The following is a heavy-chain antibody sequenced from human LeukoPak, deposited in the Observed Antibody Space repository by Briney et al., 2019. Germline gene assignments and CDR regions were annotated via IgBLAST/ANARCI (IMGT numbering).Heavy chain of an antibody. CDR3: ARVRQQLVHDAFDI. CDR1: GFTFSSYG. V-gene: IGHV3-33*01. J-gene: IGHJ3*02. Sequence: ARSLRLSCAASGFTFSSYGMHWVRQAPGKGLEWVAVIWYDGSNKYYADSVKGRFTISRDNSKNTLYLQMNSLRAEDTAVYYCARVRQQLVHDAFDIWGQGTMVTVSS. CDR2: IWYDGSNK. D-gene: IGHD6-13*01.